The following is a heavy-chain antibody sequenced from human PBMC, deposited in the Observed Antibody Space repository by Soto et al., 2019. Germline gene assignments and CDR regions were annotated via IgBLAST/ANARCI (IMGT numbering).Heavy chain of an antibody. J-gene: IGHJ5*02. CDR3: ARDLTYSGSPNWFDP. Sequence: GSLRLACAASGXTFSSSCMSWVRQDQGKGLEWVSAISGSGGSTYYADSVKGRFTISRDNSKNNLYLQMNSMRADDTAVYYCARDLTYSGSPNWFDPWGQGTLVTVS. CDR1: GXTFSSSC. D-gene: IGHD1-26*01. V-gene: IGHV3-23*01. CDR2: ISGSGGST.